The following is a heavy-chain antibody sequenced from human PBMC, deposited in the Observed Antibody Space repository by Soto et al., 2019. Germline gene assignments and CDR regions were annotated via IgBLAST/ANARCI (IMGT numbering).Heavy chain of an antibody. J-gene: IGHJ4*02. Sequence: QVQLVQSGAEVKKPGASVKVSCKASGYSFTTYGISWVRQAPGQGLEWMGWISAYNGNTNYAQKFKGRVTMTTDTSTSTVYMELRSLTSDDTAVYYCARDVRVVNAVLFVVVIAIFDYWGQGTLVTVSS. V-gene: IGHV1-18*01. CDR2: ISAYNGNT. D-gene: IGHD2-21*01. CDR1: GYSFTTYG. CDR3: ARDVRVVNAVLFVVVIAIFDY.